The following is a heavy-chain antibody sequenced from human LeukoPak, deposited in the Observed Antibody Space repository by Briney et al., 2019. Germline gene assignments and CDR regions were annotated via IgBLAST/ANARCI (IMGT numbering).Heavy chain of an antibody. J-gene: IGHJ4*02. CDR2: ISDSGGTT. V-gene: IGHV3-23*01. D-gene: IGHD3-10*01. Sequence: GGSLRLSCAASGFTFSSYAMTWVRQAPGKGLEWVSGISDSGGTTYYADSVKGRFTISRDNSKNTLYLQMNSLRAEDTAVYYCAKYYYGSGSSDFDYWGQGTLVTVSS. CDR3: AKYYYGSGSSDFDY. CDR1: GFTFSSYA.